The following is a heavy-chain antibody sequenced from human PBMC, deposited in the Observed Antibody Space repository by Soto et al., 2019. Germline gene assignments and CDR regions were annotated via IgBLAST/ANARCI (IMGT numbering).Heavy chain of an antibody. CDR1: GFTFSSYW. CDR3: ARGDHYYGSGSRMGHDY. V-gene: IGHV3-74*01. J-gene: IGHJ4*02. CDR2: INSDGSST. Sequence: GGSLRLSCAASGFTFSSYWMHWVRQAPGKGLVWVSRINSDGSSTSYADSVKGRFTISRDNAKNTLYLQMNSLRAEDTAVYYCARGDHYYGSGSRMGHDYWGQGTLVTVSS. D-gene: IGHD3-10*01.